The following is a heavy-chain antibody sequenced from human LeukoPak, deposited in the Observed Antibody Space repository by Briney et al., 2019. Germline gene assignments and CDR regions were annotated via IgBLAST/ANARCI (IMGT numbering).Heavy chain of an antibody. D-gene: IGHD5-18*01. J-gene: IGHJ6*03. Sequence: SETLSLTCTVSNGSMISYYWSWLRQPLGKGLEWMGYIYYGGSTNYNPSLKSRVTILVDTSKNQFSLKLSSVTAADTAVYYCAREGAGSYGFRYIDVWGKGTTVTVSS. CDR1: NGSMISYY. V-gene: IGHV4-59*01. CDR3: AREGAGSYGFRYIDV. CDR2: IYYGGST.